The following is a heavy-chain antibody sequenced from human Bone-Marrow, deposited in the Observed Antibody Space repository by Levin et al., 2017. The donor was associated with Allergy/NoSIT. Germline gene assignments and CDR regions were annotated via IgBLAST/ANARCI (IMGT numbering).Heavy chain of an antibody. CDR1: GGSMRNYY. CDR3: ARDAGHYYDSAVYDPNWFDP. J-gene: IGHJ5*02. V-gene: IGHV4-59*01. CDR2: IYHSGRT. D-gene: IGHD3-22*01. Sequence: SQTLSLTCTVSGGSMRNYYWSWLRQPAGKGLEWIGHIYHSGRTTYNPSLRSRVTISLESSKRQFTLKVTSVTAADTAVYYCARDAGHYYDSAVYDPNWFDPWGQGTLVTVTS.